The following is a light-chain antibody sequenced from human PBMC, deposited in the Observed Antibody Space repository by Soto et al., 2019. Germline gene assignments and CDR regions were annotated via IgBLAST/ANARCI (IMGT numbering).Light chain of an antibody. Sequence: QSALTQPPSASGSPGQSVTISCTGTSSDVGGYNYVSWYQQHPGKAPKLMIYEVSKRPSGVPDRFSGSKSGNTASLTVSGLKAEDEADYYCSSYAGSNNYVLFGGGTKLTVL. CDR3: SSYAGSNNYVL. J-gene: IGLJ2*01. V-gene: IGLV2-8*01. CDR2: EVS. CDR1: SSDVGGYNY.